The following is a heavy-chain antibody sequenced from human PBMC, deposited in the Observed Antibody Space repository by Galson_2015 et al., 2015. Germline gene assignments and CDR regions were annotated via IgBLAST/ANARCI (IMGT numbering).Heavy chain of an antibody. J-gene: IGHJ6*02. CDR3: AREWFGEPNYYYGMGV. Sequence: SLRLSCAASGFTFSSHAMSWVRQAPGKGLEWVAVISYDGTNKYDADSVQGRFTISRDNSKNTLYLQMNSLRPEDTAVYYCAREWFGEPNYYYGMGVWGQGATVTVSS. D-gene: IGHD3-10*01. CDR2: ISYDGTNK. V-gene: IGHV3-30-3*01. CDR1: GFTFSSHA.